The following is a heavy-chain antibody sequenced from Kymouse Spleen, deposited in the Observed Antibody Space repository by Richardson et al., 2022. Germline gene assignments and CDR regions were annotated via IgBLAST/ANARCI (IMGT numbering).Heavy chain of an antibody. V-gene: IGHV3-33*01. CDR2: IWYDGSNK. D-gene: IGHD3-10*01. CDR1: GFTFSSYG. CDR3: ARLLWFGEFPYWYFDL. Sequence: QVQLVESGGGVVQPGRSLRLSCAASGFTFSSYGMHWVRQAPGKGLEWVAVIWYDGSNKYYADSVKGRFTISRDNSKNTLYLQMNSLRAEDTAVYYCARLLWFGEFPYWYFDLWGRGTLVTVSS. J-gene: IGHJ2*01.